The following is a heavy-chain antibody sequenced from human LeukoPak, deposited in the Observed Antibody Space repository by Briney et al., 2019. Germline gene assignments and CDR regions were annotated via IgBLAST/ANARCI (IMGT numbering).Heavy chain of an antibody. Sequence: ASVKVSCKASGYTFTGYYMHWVRQAPGQGLEWMGWINPNSGGTNYAQKFQGWVTMTRDTSISTAYMELSRLRSDDTAVYYCAGDLGFCSGLDRDAFDIWGQGTMVTVSS. CDR3: AGDLGFCSGLDRDAFDI. V-gene: IGHV1-2*04. J-gene: IGHJ3*02. D-gene: IGHD6-19*01. CDR1: GYTFTGYY. CDR2: INPNSGGT.